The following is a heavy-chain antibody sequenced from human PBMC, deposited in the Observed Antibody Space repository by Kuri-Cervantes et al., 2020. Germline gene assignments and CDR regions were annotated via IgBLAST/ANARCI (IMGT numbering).Heavy chain of an antibody. CDR2: INSDGSST. D-gene: IGHD3-22*01. CDR3: AKASSYYDSSGYYPGY. Sequence: GESLKISCAASGFTFSSYWMHWVRQAPGKGLVWVSRINSDGSSTSYADSVKGRFTISRDNAKNTLYLQMNSLRAEDTAVYYCAKASSYYDSSGYYPGYWGQGTLVTVSS. V-gene: IGHV3-74*01. CDR1: GFTFSSYW. J-gene: IGHJ4*02.